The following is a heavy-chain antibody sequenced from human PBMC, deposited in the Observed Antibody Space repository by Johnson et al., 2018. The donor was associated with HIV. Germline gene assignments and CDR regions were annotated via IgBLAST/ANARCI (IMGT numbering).Heavy chain of an antibody. CDR1: GFTVSRKD. CDR3: AREGGSSGPDAFDI. V-gene: IGHV3-53*01. CDR2: IYSGGST. Sequence: VQLVDSGGGLIQPGGSLRLSCAASGFTVSRKDMSWVRQAPGKGLDWVSVIYSGGSTYYADSVKGRFTISSDNSKNTLYLQMNSLRAEDTAVYYCAREGGSSGPDAFDIWGQGTMVIVSS. J-gene: IGHJ3*02. D-gene: IGHD3-16*01.